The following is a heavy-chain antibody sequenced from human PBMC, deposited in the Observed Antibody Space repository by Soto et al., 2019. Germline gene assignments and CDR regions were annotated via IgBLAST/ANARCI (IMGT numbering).Heavy chain of an antibody. V-gene: IGHV4-61*01. CDR3: ARGHRRYYGSGSYSLIRGNWFDP. CDR1: GCSVSSGSYY. CDR2: IYYSGST. Sequence: SETLSLACTVSGCSVSSGSYYWSWIRQPPGKGLEWIGYIYYSGSTNYNPSLKSRVTISVDTSKNQFSLKLSSVTAADTAVYYCARGHRRYYGSGSYSLIRGNWFDPWGQGTLVTVSS. J-gene: IGHJ5*02. D-gene: IGHD3-10*01.